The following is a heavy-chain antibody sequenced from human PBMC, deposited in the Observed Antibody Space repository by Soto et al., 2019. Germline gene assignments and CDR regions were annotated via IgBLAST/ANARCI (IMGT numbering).Heavy chain of an antibody. D-gene: IGHD5-18*01. CDR2: INYSGSS. J-gene: IGHJ4*02. Sequence: SETLSLTCAVSGASFNAYYWSWIRQAPGKGLEWIGEINYSGSSNYNPSLKSRVAMSADRSNNQFSLKVNSVTAADTAIHYCARDANGYKYGSYFDYWGQGALVTVSS. V-gene: IGHV4-34*01. CDR1: GASFNAYY. CDR3: ARDANGYKYGSYFDY.